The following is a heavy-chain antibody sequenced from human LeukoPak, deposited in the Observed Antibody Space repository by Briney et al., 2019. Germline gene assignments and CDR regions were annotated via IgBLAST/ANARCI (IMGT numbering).Heavy chain of an antibody. D-gene: IGHD3-22*01. J-gene: IGHJ4*02. V-gene: IGHV5-51*01. CDR1: GYSFTKYW. Sequence: GKSLKISCKGSGYSFTKYWIGWVRQMPGKGLEWMAIIYPHDSTTKYGPSFQGQVIISADRSITTAYLQWISLKASDTAMYFCASHYESSGYFGFDQWGQGTLVTVSS. CDR2: IYPHDSTT. CDR3: ASHYESSGYFGFDQ.